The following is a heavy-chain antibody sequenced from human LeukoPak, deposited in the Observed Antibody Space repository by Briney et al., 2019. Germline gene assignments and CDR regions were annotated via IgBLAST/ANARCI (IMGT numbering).Heavy chain of an antibody. Sequence: GGSLRLSCAASGFTFSDYHMSWIRQAPGKGLEWVSYISSDGRTLYYADSVKGRFTISRDNAKNSLYLQMNSLRAEDTAVYYCARDHDMYGYWGQGTLVTVSS. CDR2: ISSDGRTL. D-gene: IGHD1-1*01. J-gene: IGHJ4*02. CDR3: ARDHDMYGY. V-gene: IGHV3-11*04. CDR1: GFTFSDYH.